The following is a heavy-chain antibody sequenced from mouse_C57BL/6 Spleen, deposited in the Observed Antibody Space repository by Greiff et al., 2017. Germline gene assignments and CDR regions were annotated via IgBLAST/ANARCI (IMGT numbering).Heavy chain of an antibody. CDR2: IYPSDSET. CDR3: ARADGYSVGFAY. Sequence: QVQLQQPGAELVRPGSSVKLSCKASGYTFTSYWMDWVKQRPGQGLEWIGNIYPSDSETHYNQKFKDKATLTVDKSSSTAYMQLSSLTSEDSAVYYCARADGYSVGFAYWGQGTLVTVSA. D-gene: IGHD2-3*01. V-gene: IGHV1-61*01. J-gene: IGHJ3*01. CDR1: GYTFTSYW.